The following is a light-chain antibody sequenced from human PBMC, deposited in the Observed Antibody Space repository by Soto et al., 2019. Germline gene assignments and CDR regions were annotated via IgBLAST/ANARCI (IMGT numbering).Light chain of an antibody. J-gene: IGKJ4*01. CDR2: ASS. CDR1: QGISNY. Sequence: DIQMTQSPSSLSASVGDRVTITCRASQGISNYLAWYQQKPGAVPKVVLYASSTLQSGVTSRCRGSGLGTDFTLTISSLQPEDVPNYDGHTYNSSPLTFGGGTKVE. V-gene: IGKV1-27*01. CDR3: HTYNSSPLT.